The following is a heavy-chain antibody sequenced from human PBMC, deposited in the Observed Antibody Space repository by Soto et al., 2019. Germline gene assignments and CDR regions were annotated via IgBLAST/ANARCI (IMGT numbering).Heavy chain of an antibody. CDR2: IDTSGSTT. V-gene: IGHV3-48*02. J-gene: IGHJ3*02. CDR3: ARDRLTGDRREAFDI. Sequence: EVQLVESGGGLVQPGGSLRLSCAASGFTFSSYSMSWVRQGPGKGLEWVSYIDTSGSTTYYADSVKGRFAISRDNAKNSLYLQLNSLRDEDTAVYYCARDRLTGDRREAFDIWGQGTMVTVSS. D-gene: IGHD7-27*01. CDR1: GFTFSSYS.